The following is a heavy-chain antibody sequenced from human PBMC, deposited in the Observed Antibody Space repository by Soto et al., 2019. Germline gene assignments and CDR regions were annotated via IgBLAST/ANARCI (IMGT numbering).Heavy chain of an antibody. CDR3: AKDAHSSGYYPFDY. Sequence: GGSLRLXCAASGFTFSSYGMHWVRQAPGKGLEWAAVISYDGSNKYYADSVKGRFTISRDNSKNTLYLQMNSLRAEDTAVYYCAKDAHSSGYYPFDYWGQGTLVTVSS. CDR2: ISYDGSNK. D-gene: IGHD3-22*01. J-gene: IGHJ4*02. CDR1: GFTFSSYG. V-gene: IGHV3-30*18.